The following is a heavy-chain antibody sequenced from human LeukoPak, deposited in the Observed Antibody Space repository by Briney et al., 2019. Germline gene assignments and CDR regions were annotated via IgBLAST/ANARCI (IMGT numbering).Heavy chain of an antibody. D-gene: IGHD1-26*01. J-gene: IGHJ6*02. Sequence: GGSLRPSCAASGFTFSSYGMHWVRQAPSKGLEWVAVISYDGSNKYYADSVKGRFTISRDNSKNTLYLQMNSLRAEDTAVYYCARDLQLPPIYYYGMDVWGQGTTVTVSS. CDR3: ARDLQLPPIYYYGMDV. CDR1: GFTFSSYG. CDR2: ISYDGSNK. V-gene: IGHV3-30*03.